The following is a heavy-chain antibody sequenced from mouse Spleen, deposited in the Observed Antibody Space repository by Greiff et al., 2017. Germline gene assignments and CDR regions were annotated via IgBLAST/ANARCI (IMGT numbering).Heavy chain of an antibody. CDR1: GFSLTDYG. V-gene: IGHV2-6-5*01. CDR2: IWGGGST. J-gene: IGHJ4*01. Sequence: QVQLKQSGPGLVAPSQSLSITCTVSGFSLTDYGVSWIRQPPGKGLEWLGVIWGGGSTYYNSALKSRLSISKDNSKSQVFLKMNSLQTDDTAMYCCAKEGNWDPYYAMDYWGQGTSVTVSS. CDR3: AKEGNWDPYYAMDY. D-gene: IGHD4-1*01.